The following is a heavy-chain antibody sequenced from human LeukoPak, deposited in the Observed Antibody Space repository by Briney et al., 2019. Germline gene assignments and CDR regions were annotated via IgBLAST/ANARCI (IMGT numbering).Heavy chain of an antibody. D-gene: IGHD3-22*01. CDR3: ARSQHDSSGYYSPTPPAYWYFDL. CDR1: GGSFSGYY. V-gene: IGHV4-34*01. CDR2: INHSGST. J-gene: IGHJ2*01. Sequence: SETLSLTCAVYGGSFSGYYWSWIRQPPGKGLEWIGEINHSGSTNYNPSLKSRVTISVDTSKNQFSLKLSSVTAADTAVYYCARSQHDSSGYYSPTPPAYWYFDLWGRGTLVTVSS.